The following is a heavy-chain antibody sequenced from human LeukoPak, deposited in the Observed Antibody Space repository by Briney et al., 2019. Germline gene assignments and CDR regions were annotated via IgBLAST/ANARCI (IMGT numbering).Heavy chain of an antibody. CDR2: ISYDGSNK. CDR1: GFTFSSYG. D-gene: IGHD4-17*01. CDR3: ARDAHPLYGVRPLYGMDV. J-gene: IGHJ6*02. V-gene: IGHV3-30*03. Sequence: GGSLRLSCAASGFTFSSYGMHWVRQAPGKGLEWVAVISYDGSNKYYADSVKGRFTISRDNSKNTLYLQMNSLRAEDTAVYYCARDAHPLYGVRPLYGMDVWGQGTTVTVSS.